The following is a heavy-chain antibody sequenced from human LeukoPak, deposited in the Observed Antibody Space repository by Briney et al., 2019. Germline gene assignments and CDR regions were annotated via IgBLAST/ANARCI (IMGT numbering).Heavy chain of an antibody. J-gene: IGHJ4*02. D-gene: IGHD3-3*01. CDR1: GGTFSNYA. V-gene: IGHV1-69*13. CDR3: AREEERIAIFGVTNSRFDY. Sequence: ASVKVSCKASGGTFSNYAISWVRQAPGQGLEWMGGIMPIFDTADYAQKFQGRITFTADESTSTVYMELSSLRSEDTAVYYCAREEERIAIFGVTNSRFDYWGQGTLVTVSS. CDR2: IMPIFDTA.